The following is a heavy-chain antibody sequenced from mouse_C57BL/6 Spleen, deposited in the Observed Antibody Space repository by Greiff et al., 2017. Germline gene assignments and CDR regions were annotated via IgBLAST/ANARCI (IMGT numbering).Heavy chain of an antibody. CDR1: GFNIKDYY. V-gene: IGHV14-2*01. CDR3: ARLGEWYFDG. CDR2: IAPEDGET. Sequence: EVQLQQSGAELVKPGASVKLSCTASGFNIKDYYMHWVKPRTEQGLEWIGRIAPEDGETKYATKFLGKATIIAATSSNTAYLQSSSLTSENTAVYYCARLGEWYFDGRGRGTTDTV. D-gene: IGHD4-1*01. J-gene: IGHJ1*03.